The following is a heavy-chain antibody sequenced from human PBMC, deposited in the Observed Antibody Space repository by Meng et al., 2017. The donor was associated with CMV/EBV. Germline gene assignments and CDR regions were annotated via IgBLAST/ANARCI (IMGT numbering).Heavy chain of an antibody. J-gene: IGHJ4*02. Sequence: QVPRHESGRWPATPSETLSPSCTVYGGPTSSYYWSWIRQPAGKGLEWIGRIYTSGSTNYNPSLKSRVTMSVDTSKNQFSLKLSSVTAADTAVYYCARGGLYYYDSSGHFDYWGQGTLVTVSS. CDR1: GGPTSSYY. CDR3: ARGGLYYYDSSGHFDY. V-gene: IGHV4-4*07. D-gene: IGHD3-22*01. CDR2: IYTSGST.